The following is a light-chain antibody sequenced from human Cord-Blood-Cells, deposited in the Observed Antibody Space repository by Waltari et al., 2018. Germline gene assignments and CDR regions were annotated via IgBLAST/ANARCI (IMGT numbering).Light chain of an antibody. Sequence: DIVMTQSPDSLAVSLGERATINCKSSQSVLYSSNNKNYLAWYQQKPGQPPKLLIYWASTRESGVPDRFSGSGSGTDFTLTISSLQAEDVAIYYCQQYYSTPRTFGQGTGGNQT. CDR3: QQYYSTPRT. V-gene: IGKV4-1*01. CDR2: WAS. J-gene: IGKJ1*01. CDR1: QSVLYSSNNKNY.